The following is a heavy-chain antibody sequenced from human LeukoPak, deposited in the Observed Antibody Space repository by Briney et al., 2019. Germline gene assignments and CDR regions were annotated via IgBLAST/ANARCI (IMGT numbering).Heavy chain of an antibody. D-gene: IGHD3-22*01. CDR1: GYTFTSYG. V-gene: IGHV1-18*01. CDR3: ARVGYYDSSGYYSLFAFDI. J-gene: IGHJ3*02. Sequence: ASVKVSCKASGYTFTSYGISWVRQAPGQGLEWMGWISAYNGNTNYAQKLQGRVTMTTDTSTSTAYMELRSLRSDDTAVYYCARVGYYDSSGYYSLFAFDIWGQGTMVTVSS. CDR2: ISAYNGNT.